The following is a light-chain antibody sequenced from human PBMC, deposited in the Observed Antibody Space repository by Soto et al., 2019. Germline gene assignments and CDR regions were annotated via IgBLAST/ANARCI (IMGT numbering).Light chain of an antibody. V-gene: IGKV1-39*01. CDR2: AAY. CDR1: QIINTY. J-gene: IGKJ1*01. Sequence: DIQMTQSPSSLSASVRDRFSISCLASQIINTYLNWYQQKPGKAPKLLIYAAYSLQSGVPSRFSGSASGTDFTLTISSLQPDDFATYHCQQGYSTPWTFGQGTKVDI. CDR3: QQGYSTPWT.